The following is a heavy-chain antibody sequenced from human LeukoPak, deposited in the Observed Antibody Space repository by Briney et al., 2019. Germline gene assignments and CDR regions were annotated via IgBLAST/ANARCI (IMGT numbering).Heavy chain of an antibody. CDR1: GFTFGDYA. J-gene: IGHJ6*03. D-gene: IGHD4-23*01. CDR3: TRGQTTVVTSFPDYYYYMDV. Sequence: GRSLRLSCTASGFTFGDYAMSWVRQAPGKGLEWVGFIRSKAYGGTTEYAASAKGRFTISRDDSKSIAYLQMNSLKTEDTAVYYCTRGQTTVVTSFPDYYYYMDVWGKGTTVTISS. CDR2: IRSKAYGGTT. V-gene: IGHV3-49*04.